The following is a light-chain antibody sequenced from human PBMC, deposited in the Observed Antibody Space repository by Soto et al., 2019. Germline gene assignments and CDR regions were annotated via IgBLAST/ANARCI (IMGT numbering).Light chain of an antibody. Sequence: IVMTHSPATLSVSTGERATLSCRASQSLYSDLAWYQQKPGQAPRLLIYDASNRATGIPARFSGSGSGTDFTLTITSLEPEDFAVYYCQHRSNWLAFGGGTKVDIK. CDR3: QHRSNWLA. CDR2: DAS. V-gene: IGKV3-11*01. CDR1: QSLYSD. J-gene: IGKJ4*01.